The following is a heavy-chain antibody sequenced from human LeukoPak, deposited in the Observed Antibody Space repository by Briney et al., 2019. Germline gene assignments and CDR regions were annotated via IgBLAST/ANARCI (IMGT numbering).Heavy chain of an antibody. D-gene: IGHD2-2*01. CDR2: IGGSGSDT. Sequence: PGGSLRLSCAASGFSFDNYAMSWVRQTPGKGLEWVSAIGGSGSDTSYTDSVKGRFTISRDNSKSTLYLQMNSLRAEDTAVYYCARAVWGYCSSTSCYSPLFVWGQGTTVTVSS. CDR3: ARAVWGYCSSTSCYSPLFV. J-gene: IGHJ6*02. V-gene: IGHV3-23*01. CDR1: GFSFDNYA.